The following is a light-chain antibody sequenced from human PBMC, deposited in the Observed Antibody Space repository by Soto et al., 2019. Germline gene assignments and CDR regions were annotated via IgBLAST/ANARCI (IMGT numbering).Light chain of an antibody. V-gene: IGKV1-5*01. CDR3: QHYGGMWA. Sequence: DIQMTQSPSTLSASVGDRVTITCRASQSITNRLAWYQHKPGKAPKVLIYDASNLEYGVPRRCSGSGFGTEFNLTISSLQPDDCATYCCQHYGGMWAFGQGTKVDIK. CDR2: DAS. J-gene: IGKJ1*01. CDR1: QSITNR.